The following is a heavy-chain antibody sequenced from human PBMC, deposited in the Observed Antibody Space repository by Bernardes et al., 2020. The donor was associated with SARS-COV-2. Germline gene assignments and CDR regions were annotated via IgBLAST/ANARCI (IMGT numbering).Heavy chain of an antibody. D-gene: IGHD2-15*01. J-gene: IGHJ4*02. V-gene: IGHV4-61*01. CDR1: GGSVSSGSYY. CDR2: IYYSGST. Sequence: ETLSLTCTVSGGSVSSGSYYWSWIRQPPGKGLEWIGYIYYSGSTNYNPSLKSRVTISVDTSKNQFSLKLSSVTAADTAVYYCARGGYCSGGSCYGFDYWGQGTLVTVSS. CDR3: ARGGYCSGGSCYGFDY.